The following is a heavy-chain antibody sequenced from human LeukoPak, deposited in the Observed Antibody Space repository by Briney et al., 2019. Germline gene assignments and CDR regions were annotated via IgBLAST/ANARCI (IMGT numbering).Heavy chain of an antibody. CDR3: ARHIRVVEDSGRSYGYYGMDV. V-gene: IGHV4-59*08. Sequence: PSETLSLTCTVSGGSISSSYWSWIRQPPGKGLEWIAYIYYSGSTNYNPSLKSRVTISVDTSKKQFSLKLSSVTAADTAVYYCARHIRVVEDSGRSYGYYGMDVWGQGTTVTVSS. D-gene: IGHD6-19*01. J-gene: IGHJ6*02. CDR1: GGSISSSY. CDR2: IYYSGST.